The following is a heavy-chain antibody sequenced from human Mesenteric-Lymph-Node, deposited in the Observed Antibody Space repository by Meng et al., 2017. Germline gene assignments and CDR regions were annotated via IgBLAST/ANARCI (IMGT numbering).Heavy chain of an antibody. D-gene: IGHD6-13*01. Sequence: GGSLRLSCAASGFTFSSYSMNWVRQAPGKGLEWVSSISSSSSYIYYADSVKGRFTISRDNAKNSLYLQMNSLRAADTAVYYCARGRIIAAVGTGSPAGGYWGQGTLVTVSS. CDR3: ARGRIIAAVGTGSPAGGY. CDR1: GFTFSSYS. CDR2: ISSSSSYI. V-gene: IGHV3-21*01. J-gene: IGHJ4*02.